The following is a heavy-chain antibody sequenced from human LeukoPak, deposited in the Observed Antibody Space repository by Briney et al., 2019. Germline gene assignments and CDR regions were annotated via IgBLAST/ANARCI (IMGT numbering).Heavy chain of an antibody. V-gene: IGHV1-69*05. CDR3: ARGESARAAFDI. CDR1: GGTFSSYA. J-gene: IGHJ3*02. Sequence: GASVKVSCKASGGTFSSYAISWVRQAPGQGLEWMGGIIPIFGTANYAQKFQGRVTITTDESTSTAYMELSSLRSEDTAVYYCARGESARAAFDIWGQGTMVTVSS. CDR2: IIPIFGTA.